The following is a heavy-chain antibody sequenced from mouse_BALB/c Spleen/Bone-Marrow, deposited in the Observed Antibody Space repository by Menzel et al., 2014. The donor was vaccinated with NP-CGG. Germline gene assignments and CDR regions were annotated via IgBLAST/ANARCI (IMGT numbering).Heavy chain of an antibody. CDR3: ARYDGYFDY. D-gene: IGHD2-3*01. V-gene: IGHV1-54*01. J-gene: IGHJ2*01. CDR2: INPGSGST. Sequence: LQESGAELVRPGTSVKVSCKASGYAFTDYLMEWLKQGPGQGLEWIGVINPGSGSTNYNEKFKDKATLTADKSSSTAYMQLSSLTSDDSAVYFCARYDGYFDYWGQGTILTVSS. CDR1: GYAFTDYL.